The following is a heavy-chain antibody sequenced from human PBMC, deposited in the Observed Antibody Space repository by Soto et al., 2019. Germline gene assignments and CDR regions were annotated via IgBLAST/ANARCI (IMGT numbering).Heavy chain of an antibody. D-gene: IGHD6-19*01. CDR1: GDAIYIGGYY. J-gene: IGHJ5*02. Sequence: SETLSLTCTVSGDAIYIGGYYWTWIRQHPGKGPEWIGYIYHTGKPYYNPSLESRVTMSVDTSKNQFSLKLVSVPAADPAAYYCAGGGSGTANCFDPWRQRHRVAAAS. V-gene: IGHV4-31*03. CDR3: AGGGSGTANCFDP. CDR2: IYHTGKP.